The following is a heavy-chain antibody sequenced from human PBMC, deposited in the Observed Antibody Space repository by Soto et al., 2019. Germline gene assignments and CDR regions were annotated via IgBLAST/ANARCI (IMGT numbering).Heavy chain of an antibody. CDR2: ISYDGINK. CDR1: GFSFSTFA. Sequence: VQLVESGGGAVQPGRSLRLSCAASGFSFSTFAMHWVRQPPGKGLEWLAVISYDGINKFYSGSVTGRFTIPRDNSKNTLYLQMNSLGPDDAGIYFCARSPTSLRSHIDNWGQGSLVTVSS. J-gene: IGHJ4*02. CDR3: ARSPTSLRSHIDN. V-gene: IGHV3-30-3*01.